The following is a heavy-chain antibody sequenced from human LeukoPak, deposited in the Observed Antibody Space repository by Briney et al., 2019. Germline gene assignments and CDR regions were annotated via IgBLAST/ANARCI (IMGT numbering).Heavy chain of an antibody. D-gene: IGHD6-6*01. J-gene: IGHJ3*02. V-gene: IGHV1-2*02. CDR3: ARDRNSGSSLDI. CDR2: IYPDSGDT. Sequence: ASVKDSCKASGYTFTGYYIHWVRPAPGQGLEWMGWIYPDSGDTNYAQNLQGRVTMTRDTSISTVYMGINSLKADDTAVYYCARDRNSGSSLDIWGQGTMLTVSS. CDR1: GYTFTGYY.